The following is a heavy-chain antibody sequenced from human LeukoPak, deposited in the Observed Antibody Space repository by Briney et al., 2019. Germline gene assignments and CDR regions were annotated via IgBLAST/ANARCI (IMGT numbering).Heavy chain of an antibody. J-gene: IGHJ5*02. CDR1: GGSFSGYY. Sequence: SETLSLTCAVYGGSFSGYYWSWIRQPPGKGLEWIGEINHSGSTNYNPSLKSRVTISVDTSKNQFSLKLSSVTAADTAVYYCARAGYYDFWSGYHESWFDPWGQGTLVTVSS. D-gene: IGHD3-3*01. V-gene: IGHV4-34*01. CDR3: ARAGYYDFWSGYHESWFDP. CDR2: INHSGST.